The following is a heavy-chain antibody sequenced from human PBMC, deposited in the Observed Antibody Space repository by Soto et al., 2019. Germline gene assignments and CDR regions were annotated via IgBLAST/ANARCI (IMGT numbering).Heavy chain of an antibody. CDR3: ARLPYSSGQKGAFDM. J-gene: IGHJ3*02. CDR1: GGTFSSYT. V-gene: IGHV1-69*02. CDR2: IIPILGIA. Sequence: QVQLVQSGAEVKKPGSSVKVSCKASGGTFSSYTISWVRQAPGQGLEWMGRIIPILGIANYAQKFQGRVTITANKPTSTAYMGLSSLRSEDTAVYYWARLPYSSGQKGAFDMWGLGTMVSVSS. D-gene: IGHD6-19*01.